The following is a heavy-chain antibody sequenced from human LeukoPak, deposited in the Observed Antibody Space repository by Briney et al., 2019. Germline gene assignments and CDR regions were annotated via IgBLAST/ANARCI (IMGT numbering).Heavy chain of an antibody. J-gene: IGHJ4*02. CDR2: IWYDGSNK. V-gene: IGHV3-33*01. D-gene: IGHD3-3*01. Sequence: TGGSLRLSCAASGFTFSSYGMHWVRQAPGKGLEWVAVIWYDGSNKYYADSVKGRFTTSRDNSKNTLYLQMNSLRAEDTAVYYCARDMDYDFWSGYYNFDYWGQGTLVTVSS. CDR3: ARDMDYDFWSGYYNFDY. CDR1: GFTFSSYG.